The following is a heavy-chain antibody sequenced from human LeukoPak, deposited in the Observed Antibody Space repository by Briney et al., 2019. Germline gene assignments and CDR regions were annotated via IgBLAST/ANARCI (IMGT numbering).Heavy chain of an antibody. D-gene: IGHD1-26*01. CDR3: ARRASGSYPDYFDS. CDR2: IHYSGST. J-gene: IGHJ4*02. V-gene: IGHV4-59*08. Sequence: PSETLSLTCTFSGGSSVSYYWDWIRQSPGKGLEWIGHIHYSGSTKYNPSLKSRATISVDTSKNLVSLKLSSVTAGDTAVYYCARRASGSYPDYFDSWGQGTLVTVSS. CDR1: GGSSVSYY.